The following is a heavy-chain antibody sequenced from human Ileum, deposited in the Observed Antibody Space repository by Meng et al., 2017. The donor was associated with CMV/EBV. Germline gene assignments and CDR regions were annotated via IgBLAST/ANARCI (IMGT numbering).Heavy chain of an antibody. CDR3: TTDRLLISNWYLDY. V-gene: IGHV3-15*07. CDR1: FTFSNAY. D-gene: IGHD6-13*01. CDR2: IKSNSDGGTT. J-gene: IGHJ4*02. Sequence: FTFSNAYMTWVRQAPGKGLEWVGRIKSNSDGGTTDYTAPVKGRFTISRDDSKNTLYLQMNSLETEDTGVYYCTTDRLLISNWYLDYWGQGTLVTVSS.